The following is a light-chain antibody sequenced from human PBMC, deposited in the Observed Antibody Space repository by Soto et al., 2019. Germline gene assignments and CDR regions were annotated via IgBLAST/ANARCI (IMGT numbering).Light chain of an antibody. V-gene: IGKV3-15*01. J-gene: IGKJ2*01. CDR3: QQYSNWPART. Sequence: EIVLTQSPATLSVSPGETATLSCRASQSVSSNLAWYQQKPGQAPRLVIYGASSRATGITARLIGRGSGTEFTLTIVSLLAEDFSVYYCQQYSNWPARTFGQGTRLEIK. CDR2: GAS. CDR1: QSVSSN.